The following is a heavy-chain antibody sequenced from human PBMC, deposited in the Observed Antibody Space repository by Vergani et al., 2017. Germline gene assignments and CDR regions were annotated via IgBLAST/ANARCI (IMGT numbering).Heavy chain of an antibody. Sequence: QVQLMQSGPVMKKPGGSMKVFCQASESTFSDYNIHWVRQAPGPGLQWMGWISPKTGDTDYLQRFQDRVTMTRDASTKTVYLKMTRLTSDDTAIYYCAHSWNFGRRDWFDSWGPGTLVTVSS. CDR3: AHSWNFGRRDWFDS. J-gene: IGHJ5*01. D-gene: IGHD1-26*01. CDR1: ESTFSDYN. CDR2: ISPKTGDT. V-gene: IGHV1-2*02.